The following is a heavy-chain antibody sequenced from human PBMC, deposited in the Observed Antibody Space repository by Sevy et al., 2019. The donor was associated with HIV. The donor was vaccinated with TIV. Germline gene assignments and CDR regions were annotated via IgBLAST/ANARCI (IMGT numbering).Heavy chain of an antibody. V-gene: IGHV3-23*01. CDR1: GFTFSSYA. CDR3: AKDGYDYIWGSYPNPNYYYYYYGMDV. D-gene: IGHD3-16*02. J-gene: IGHJ6*02. CDR2: ISGSGGST. Sequence: GGSLRLSCAASGFTFSSYAMSWVRQAPGKGLEWVSAISGSGGSTYYADSVKGRFTISRDNSKNTLYLQMNSLRAEDTAVYYCAKDGYDYIWGSYPNPNYYYYYYGMDVWGQGTTVTVSS.